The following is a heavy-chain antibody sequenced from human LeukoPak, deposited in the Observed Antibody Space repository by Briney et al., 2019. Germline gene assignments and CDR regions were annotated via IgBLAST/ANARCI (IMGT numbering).Heavy chain of an antibody. D-gene: IGHD5-18*01. CDR2: IIGGAGGT. J-gene: IGHJ4*02. V-gene: IGHV3-23*01. Sequence: PGGSLRLSCAASGFSFSSHGMSWVRQAPGKGLEWVSGIIGGAGGTYYADSVKGRFTISRDNAKNTLYLQMNSLRAEDTAVYYCAKDITAMGDFWGQGTLVTVSS. CDR1: GFSFSSHG. CDR3: AKDITAMGDF.